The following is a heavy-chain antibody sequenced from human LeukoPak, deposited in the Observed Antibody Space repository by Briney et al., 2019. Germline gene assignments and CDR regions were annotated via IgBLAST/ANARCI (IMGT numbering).Heavy chain of an antibody. D-gene: IGHD3-22*01. V-gene: IGHV5-51*01. CDR3: ARSSDSGGYYDYFDY. J-gene: IGHJ4*02. CDR2: IYPGDSDT. CDR1: GYSFTSHW. Sequence: GESLKISCKGSGYSFTSHWIGWVRQMPGKGLEWMAIIYPGDSDTRYSPSFQGQVTISADKSISVTYLQWSSLKASDTAMYYCARSSDSGGYYDYFDYWGQGTLVTVSS.